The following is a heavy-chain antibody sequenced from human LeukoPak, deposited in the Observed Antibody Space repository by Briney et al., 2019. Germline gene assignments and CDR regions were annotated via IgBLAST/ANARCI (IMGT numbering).Heavy chain of an antibody. CDR1: GYSFTDYY. CDR2: ISAYNGNT. D-gene: IGHD3-10*01. J-gene: IGHJ4*02. CDR3: ARESPMADY. V-gene: IGHV1-18*04. Sequence: ASVKVSCKASGYSFTDYYINWVRQAPGQGLEWMGWISAYNGNTNYAQKLQGRVTMTTDTSTSTAYMELRSLRSDDTAVYYCARESPMADYWGQGTLVTVSS.